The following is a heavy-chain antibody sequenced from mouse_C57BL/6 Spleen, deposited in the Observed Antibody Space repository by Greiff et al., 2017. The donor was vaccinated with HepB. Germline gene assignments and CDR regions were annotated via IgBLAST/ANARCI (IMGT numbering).Heavy chain of an antibody. CDR3: TRGPLYYGSRGDYFDY. CDR1: GFTFSDAW. D-gene: IGHD1-1*01. V-gene: IGHV6-6*01. CDR2: IRNKANNHAT. J-gene: IGHJ2*01. Sequence: EVHLVESGGGLVQPGGSMKLSCAASGFTFSDAWMDWVRQSPEKGLEWVAEIRNKANNHATYYAESVKGRFTISRDDSKSSVYLQMNSLRAEDTGIYYCTRGPLYYGSRGDYFDYWGQGTTLTVSS.